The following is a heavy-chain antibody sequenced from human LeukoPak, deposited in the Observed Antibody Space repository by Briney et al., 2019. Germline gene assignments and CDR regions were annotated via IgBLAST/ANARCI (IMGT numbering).Heavy chain of an antibody. Sequence: GSLRLSFAASGFPLSSYAMRWVRQAPGKGLGWVSAISGSCGSTYYVDSVKGRFTISRDNSKTTLYPQMNSMRAEDTAVYYCAKFLSPVGRGVYDIFPADFDYWGQGTLVTVSS. D-gene: IGHD3-9*01. J-gene: IGHJ4*02. V-gene: IGHV3-23*01. CDR1: GFPLSSYA. CDR2: ISGSCGST. CDR3: AKFLSPVGRGVYDIFPADFDY.